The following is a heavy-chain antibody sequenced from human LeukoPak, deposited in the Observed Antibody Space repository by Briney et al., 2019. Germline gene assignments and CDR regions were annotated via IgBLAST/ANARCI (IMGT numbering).Heavy chain of an antibody. D-gene: IGHD4-17*01. CDR2: IWYDGSKT. CDR3: ASMTTVTLDDAFDH. V-gene: IGHV3-33*08. CDR1: GFTFSIYG. J-gene: IGHJ3*01. Sequence: PGGSLRLSCAASGFTFSIYGMHGVRQAPGKGLGWVALIWYDGSKTNHADSVKGRFTISRDNYKNTLYLQINSRRADDTAMYYCASMTTVTLDDAFDHWGQGTMVTVSS.